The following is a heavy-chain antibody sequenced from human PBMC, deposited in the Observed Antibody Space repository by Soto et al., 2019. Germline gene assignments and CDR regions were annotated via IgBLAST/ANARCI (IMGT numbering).Heavy chain of an antibody. CDR2: IFHTGST. D-gene: IGHD1-26*01. Sequence: TSETLSLTCNVYGGSISSSSYYWVWIRQPPGKGLEWIGHIFHTGSTYYNPSHTSRVTISVDTYKNQFSLKLSSVTATDTAVYYCARRRIVVTTNFDYWGQGTLVTVSS. CDR3: ARRRIVVTTNFDY. CDR1: GGSISSSSYY. V-gene: IGHV4-39*01. J-gene: IGHJ4*02.